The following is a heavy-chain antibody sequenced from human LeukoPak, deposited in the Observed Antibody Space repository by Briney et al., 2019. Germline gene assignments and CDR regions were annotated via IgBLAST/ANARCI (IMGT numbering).Heavy chain of an antibody. D-gene: IGHD4-11*01. V-gene: IGHV4-59*12. CDR1: GGSISSYY. Sequence: SETLSLTCTVSGGSISSYYWSWIRQPPGKGLEWIGYIFYSGSTNYNPSLKSRVTISVDTSKNKLSLKLSSVTAEDTAVYYCANAENPIDYKLPAYYYGMDVWGQGTTVTVSS. CDR2: IFYSGST. CDR3: ANAENPIDYKLPAYYYGMDV. J-gene: IGHJ6*02.